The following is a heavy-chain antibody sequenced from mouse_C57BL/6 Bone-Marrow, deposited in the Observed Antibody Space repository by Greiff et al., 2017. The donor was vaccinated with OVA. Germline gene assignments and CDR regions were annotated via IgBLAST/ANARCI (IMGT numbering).Heavy chain of an antibody. Sequence: EVMLVESGGGLVKPGGSLKLSCAASGFTFSDYGMHWVRQAPEKGLEWVAYISSGSSTLYYADTVKGRFPISRDNAKNTLFLQMTSLRSEDTAMYYCARNFYYGSSHYAMDYWGQGTSVTVSS. CDR3: ARNFYYGSSHYAMDY. CDR2: ISSGSSTL. V-gene: IGHV5-17*01. J-gene: IGHJ4*01. D-gene: IGHD1-1*01. CDR1: GFTFSDYG.